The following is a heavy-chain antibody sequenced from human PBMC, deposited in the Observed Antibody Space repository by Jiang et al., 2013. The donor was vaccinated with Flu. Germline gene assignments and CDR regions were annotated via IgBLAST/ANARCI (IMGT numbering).Heavy chain of an antibody. V-gene: IGHV1-58*01. CDR3: AAGGIAAAGPPTD. CDR1: GFTFTSSA. J-gene: IGHJ4*02. CDR2: IVVGSGNT. Sequence: SGAEVKKPGTSVKVSCKASGFTFTSSAVQWVRQARGQRLEWIGWIVVGSGNTNYAQKFQERVTITRDMSTSTAYMELSSLRSEDTAVYYCAAGGIAAAGPPTDWGQGTLVTVSS. D-gene: IGHD6-13*01.